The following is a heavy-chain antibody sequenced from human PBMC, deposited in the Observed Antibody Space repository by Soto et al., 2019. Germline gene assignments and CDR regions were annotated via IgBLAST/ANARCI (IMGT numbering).Heavy chain of an antibody. D-gene: IGHD2-15*01. CDR2: INGGDDRT. V-gene: IGHV3-23*01. CDR1: GFTFSSYA. Sequence: EVQLLESGGGLVQPGGSLRLSCAASGFTFSSYAMSWVRQAPGKGLEWVSVINGGDDRTLYTDSVKGRFTISRDTSKNTLYLQMSSLRAEDTAVYYCAKGSDGSYYSNYDSWGQGALVTVSS. J-gene: IGHJ4*02. CDR3: AKGSDGSYYSNYDS.